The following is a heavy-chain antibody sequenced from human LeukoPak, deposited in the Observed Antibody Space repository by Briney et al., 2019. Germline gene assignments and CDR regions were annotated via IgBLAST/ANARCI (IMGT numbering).Heavy chain of an antibody. CDR3: ARTVARIGY. V-gene: IGHV3-48*03. CDR1: GFTFSSYE. J-gene: IGHJ4*02. D-gene: IGHD4-23*01. Sequence: GGSLRLSCAASGFTFSSYEMNWVRQAPGKGLEWVSHISSSGSIIYYTDAVKGRFTISRDNYKNSLYLQMNSLRAEDTAIYYCARTVARIGYWGQGTLVTVSS. CDR2: ISSSGSII.